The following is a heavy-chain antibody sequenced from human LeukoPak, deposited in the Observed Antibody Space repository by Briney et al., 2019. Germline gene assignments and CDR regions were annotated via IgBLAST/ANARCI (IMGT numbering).Heavy chain of an antibody. CDR2: MNPPSGNT. D-gene: IGHD4-23*01. CDR3: AREFGGNSGWFDP. J-gene: IGHJ5*02. CDR1: GYTFTNYD. V-gene: IGHV1-8*01. Sequence: ASVKVSCKASGYTFTNYDINWVRQAPGQGPEWMGWMNPPSGNTGYAQKFQGRVTITRDTSISTAYMELSSLRSEDTAVYYCAREFGGNSGWFDPWGQGTLVAVSS.